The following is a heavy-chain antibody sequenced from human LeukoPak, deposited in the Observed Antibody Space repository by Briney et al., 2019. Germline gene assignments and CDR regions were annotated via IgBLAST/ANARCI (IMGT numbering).Heavy chain of an antibody. CDR1: GGTFSSYA. D-gene: IGHD1-1*01. V-gene: IGHV1-69*13. Sequence: GASVKVSCKASGGTFSSYAISWVRQAPGQGLEWMGGIIPIFGTANYAQKFQGRVTITADESTSTAYMELSSLRSEDTAVYYCADPQEATQLAFDYWGQGTLVTVSS. J-gene: IGHJ4*02. CDR3: ADPQEATQLAFDY. CDR2: IIPIFGTA.